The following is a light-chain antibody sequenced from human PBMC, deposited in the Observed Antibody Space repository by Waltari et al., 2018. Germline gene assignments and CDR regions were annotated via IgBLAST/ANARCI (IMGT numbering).Light chain of an antibody. Sequence: EIVLTQSPATLSLSPGESATLSCRASPSVSSYLAWYQQKPGQAPRLLIYDSSNRATGIPARFSGSGPGTDFTLTISSLEPEDFAVYYCQQRSNWRFTFGQGTRLEIK. CDR2: DSS. CDR3: QQRSNWRFT. V-gene: IGKV3D-11*02. J-gene: IGKJ5*01. CDR1: PSVSSY.